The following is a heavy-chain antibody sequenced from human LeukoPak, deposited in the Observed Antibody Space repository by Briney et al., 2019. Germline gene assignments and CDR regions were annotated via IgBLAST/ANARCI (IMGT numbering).Heavy chain of an antibody. V-gene: IGHV1-46*01. J-gene: IGHJ6*03. CDR3: ARGSSWYGAYYYYYMDV. CDR2: INPSGGST. Sequence: GASVKVSCKASGYTFTSYYMHWVRQAPGQGLEWIGIINPSGGSTSYAQKFQGRVTMTRDMSTSTVYMELSSLRSEDTAVYYCARGSSWYGAYYYYYMDVWGKGTTVTVSS. D-gene: IGHD3-10*01. CDR1: GYTFTSYY.